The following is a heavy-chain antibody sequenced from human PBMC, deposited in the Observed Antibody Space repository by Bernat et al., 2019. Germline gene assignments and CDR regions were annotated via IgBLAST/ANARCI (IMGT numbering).Heavy chain of an antibody. Sequence: EVQLVESGGGLVQPGGSLRLSCAASGFTFSSYWMHLVRQAPGKGLVWVSRINRDGSSTSYADSVKGRFTISRDNAKNTLYLQMNSLRAEDTAVYYCARVGLMTTESPFDYWGQGTLVTVSS. CDR3: ARVGLMTTESPFDY. CDR2: INRDGSST. D-gene: IGHD4-17*01. J-gene: IGHJ4*02. V-gene: IGHV3-74*01. CDR1: GFTFSSYW.